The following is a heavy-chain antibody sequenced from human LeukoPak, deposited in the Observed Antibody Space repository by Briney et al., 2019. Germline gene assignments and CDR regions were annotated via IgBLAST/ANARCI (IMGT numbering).Heavy chain of an antibody. CDR3: ARETGSAVGSTDFDY. D-gene: IGHD6-25*01. V-gene: IGHV3-30-3*01. Sequence: GGSLRLSCAASGITFSSYAIHWVRQAPGKGLEWVAVISYDGSNKYYADSVKGRFTISRDNSKYTLYLQMNSLRAEDTAVYYCARETGSAVGSTDFDYWGQGTLVTVSS. CDR1: GITFSSYA. J-gene: IGHJ4*02. CDR2: ISYDGSNK.